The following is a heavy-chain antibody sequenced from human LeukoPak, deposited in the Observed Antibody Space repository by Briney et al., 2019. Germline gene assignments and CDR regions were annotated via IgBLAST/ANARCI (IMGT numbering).Heavy chain of an antibody. CDR2: IKEDGSDK. CDR1: GFTFSGYW. J-gene: IGHJ3*02. V-gene: IGHV3-7*02. Sequence: GGSLRPSCAVSGFTFSGYWMSWVRQAPGKGLEWVANIKEDGSDKYYVDSVKGRFTISRDNAKNSLYLQMNSLRAEDTAVYYCASPVYYYDSSGYYPHDAFDIWGQGTMVTVSS. D-gene: IGHD3-22*01. CDR3: ASPVYYYDSSGYYPHDAFDI.